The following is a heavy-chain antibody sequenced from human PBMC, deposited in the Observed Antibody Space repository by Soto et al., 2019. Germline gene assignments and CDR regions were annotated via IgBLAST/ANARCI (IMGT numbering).Heavy chain of an antibody. J-gene: IGHJ3*02. CDR2: ISGSGGTT. V-gene: IGHV3-23*01. Sequence: EVQLLESGGGLVQPGGSLRLSCAASGFTFSSYAMSWVRQAPGKGLEWVSAISGSGGTTYYADSVKGRFTFSRDNSKNTLYLQMNSLRAEDTGVYYCAKTASCWFSGFDIWGPGTMVTVSS. CDR1: GFTFSSYA. CDR3: AKTASCWFSGFDI. D-gene: IGHD2-15*01.